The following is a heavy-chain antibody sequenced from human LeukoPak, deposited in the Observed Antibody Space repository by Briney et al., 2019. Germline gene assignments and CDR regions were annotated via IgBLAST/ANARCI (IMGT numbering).Heavy chain of an antibody. J-gene: IGHJ4*02. Sequence: SETLSLTCTVSGGSISSGDYYWSWIRQPPGKGLEWIGYIYYSGSTYYNPSLKSRVTISVDTSKNQFSLKLSSVTAADTAVYYCARAEGNYYGSGTQFDYWGQGTLVTVSS. CDR3: ARAEGNYYGSGTQFDY. D-gene: IGHD3-10*01. V-gene: IGHV4-30-4*08. CDR2: IYYSGST. CDR1: GGSISSGDYY.